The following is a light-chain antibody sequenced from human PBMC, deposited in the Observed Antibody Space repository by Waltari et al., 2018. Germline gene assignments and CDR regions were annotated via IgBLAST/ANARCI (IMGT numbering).Light chain of an antibody. J-gene: IGLJ3*02. Sequence: QAGLTQPPSVSRGLRQTATLTCTGNINNVGYQGAAWLQQHQGHPPKLLSFRNNDRPSGISERFSASRSGNTASLTITGLQPEDEADYYCSAWDASLSAWVFGGGTKLTVL. V-gene: IGLV10-54*04. CDR1: INNVGYQG. CDR3: SAWDASLSAWV. CDR2: RNN.